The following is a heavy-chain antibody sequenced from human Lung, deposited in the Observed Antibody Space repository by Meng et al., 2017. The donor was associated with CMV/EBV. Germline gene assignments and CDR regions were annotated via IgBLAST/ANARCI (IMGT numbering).Heavy chain of an antibody. D-gene: IGHD2-21*01. CDR3: ARRPMRYCSSDCEFDF. CDR2: IYPSDADT. CDR1: GYSFASYC. J-gene: IGHJ4*02. Sequence: GESXKISXAASGYSFASYCIGWVRQMPGRGLEWMGIIYPSDADTIYNPSFDGQVTISADTAINTTYLQWNSLNASDTAMYYCARRPMRYCSSDCEFDFWGQGXLVTVSS. V-gene: IGHV5-51*01.